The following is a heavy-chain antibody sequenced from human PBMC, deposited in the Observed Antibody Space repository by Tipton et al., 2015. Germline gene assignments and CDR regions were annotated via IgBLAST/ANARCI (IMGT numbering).Heavy chain of an antibody. CDR3: ARDCGNYAFDY. CDR1: HGSINYYY. D-gene: IGHD1-26*01. CDR2: TYIRGNT. Sequence: TLSLTCTVSHGSINYYYWSWIRQPAGKGLEWIGRTYIRGNTNYNPSLKSRVTISVDTSKNQFSLKLSSVTAADTAVYYCARDCGNYAFDYWGQGTLVTVSS. V-gene: IGHV4-4*07. J-gene: IGHJ4*02.